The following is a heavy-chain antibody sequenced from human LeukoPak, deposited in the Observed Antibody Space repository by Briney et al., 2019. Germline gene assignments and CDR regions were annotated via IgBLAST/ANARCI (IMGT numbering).Heavy chain of an antibody. V-gene: IGHV3-23*01. J-gene: IGHJ4*02. CDR3: AKLVPYFDY. CDR1: GFTFSNYA. Sequence: GGSLRLSCAASGFTFSNYAMSWVRQAPGKGLEWVSDISGSGGNTHYADSVKGRFTISRDNSKNTLYLQMNSLRAEDTAVYYCAKLVPYFDYWGQGTLVTVSS. CDR2: ISGSGGNT. D-gene: IGHD2-8*02.